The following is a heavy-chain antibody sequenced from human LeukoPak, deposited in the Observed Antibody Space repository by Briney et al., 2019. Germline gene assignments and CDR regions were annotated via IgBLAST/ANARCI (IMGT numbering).Heavy chain of an antibody. CDR2: IDQDGSAT. V-gene: IGHV3-7*01. Sequence: GGSLRLSCAASGFTFSSYWMSWVRQAPGKGLEWVANIDQDGSATYYVDSVKGRFTISRDNAKSSLYLQMSSLRAEDTAVYYCARNPAKVVPAVYWGQGTLVTVSS. J-gene: IGHJ4*02. CDR1: GFTFSSYW. D-gene: IGHD2-2*01. CDR3: ARNPAKVVPAVY.